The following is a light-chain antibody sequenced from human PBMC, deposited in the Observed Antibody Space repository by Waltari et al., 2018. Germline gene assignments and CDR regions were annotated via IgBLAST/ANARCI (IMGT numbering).Light chain of an antibody. CDR3: QVWDSSSDHPWV. CDR2: YDS. Sequence: SYVLTQPPSMSVPPGETASISCGGYNIETKSVHWYPPRPGQAPVIVMYYDSDRPSGIPERFSGSNTGDTATRTISRIEAGDEADYYCQVWDSSSDHPWVFGGGTKLTVL. V-gene: IGLV3-21*04. CDR1: NIETKS. J-gene: IGLJ3*02.